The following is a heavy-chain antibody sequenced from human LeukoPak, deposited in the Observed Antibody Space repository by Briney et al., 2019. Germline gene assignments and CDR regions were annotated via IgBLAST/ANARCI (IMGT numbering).Heavy chain of an antibody. CDR3: ARDLEYYDSSGYGPFDY. CDR1: GVSISTNY. D-gene: IGHD3-22*01. V-gene: IGHV4-59*01. CDR2: IHYSGGT. J-gene: IGHJ4*02. Sequence: PSETLSLTCTVSGVSISTNYWSWIRQPPGKGLEWIGYIHYSGGTNYNPSLKSRVAMSVDTSKTQFSLKLSSVTTADTAVYYCARDLEYYDSSGYGPFDYWGQGTLVTVSS.